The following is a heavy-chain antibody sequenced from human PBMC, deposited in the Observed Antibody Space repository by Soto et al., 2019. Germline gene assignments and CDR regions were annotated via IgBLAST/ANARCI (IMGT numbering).Heavy chain of an antibody. CDR3: AKALVLGVVVGSYYGMDV. CDR1: GFTFSTYG. CDR2: ISYDGSNK. D-gene: IGHD2-15*01. V-gene: IGHV3-30*18. J-gene: IGHJ6*02. Sequence: PGGSLRLSCAASGFTFSTYGIHWVRQAPGKGLEWVAVISYDGSNKYYADSVKGRFTISRDNSKNMMYLQMNSLRAEDTALYYCAKALVLGVVVGSYYGMDVWGQGTTVTVS.